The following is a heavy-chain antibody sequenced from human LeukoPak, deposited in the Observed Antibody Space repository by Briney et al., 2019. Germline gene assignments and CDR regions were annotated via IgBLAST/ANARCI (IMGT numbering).Heavy chain of an antibody. D-gene: IGHD3-22*01. J-gene: IGHJ4*02. Sequence: SQTLSLTCTVSGGSISSYYWSWIRQSPGKGLEWIGHIYSSGSTNYNPSLKSRVTISIDTPKNQFSLKLSSVTAADTALYYCARNYDNSGYTAFGYWGRGTLVTVSS. CDR2: IYSSGST. V-gene: IGHV4-59*01. CDR1: GGSISSYY. CDR3: ARNYDNSGYTAFGY.